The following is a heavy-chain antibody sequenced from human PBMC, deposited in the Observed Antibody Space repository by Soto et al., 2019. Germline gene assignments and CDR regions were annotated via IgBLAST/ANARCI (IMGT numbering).Heavy chain of an antibody. D-gene: IGHD1-7*01. J-gene: IGHJ4*02. V-gene: IGHV3-53*01. CDR2: IYRGRAT. CDR3: ARDMTRTVVPYFDF. Sequence: EVQLVESGGGLIQPGGSLRLSCAVSGFSVSNTYMSWVRQAPGKGLEWISVIYRGRATYYADSVKGRFTISRDDSRNTVYLQMNSLTTEDTAVYFCARDMTRTVVPYFDFWGQGTLVTVSS. CDR1: GFSVSNTY.